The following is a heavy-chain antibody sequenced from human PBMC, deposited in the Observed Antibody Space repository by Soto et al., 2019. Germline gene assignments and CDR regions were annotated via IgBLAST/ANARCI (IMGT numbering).Heavy chain of an antibody. V-gene: IGHV1-69*06. D-gene: IGHD3-16*01. CDR3: ARGSGYDSTYYYYAY. CDR2: IIPIFGTA. Sequence: QGQLGQSGAEVRKPGSSVRVSCKASGGSFNRHTISWARQAPGQGLECMGGIIPIFGTANHAQKFQGRVHIIDVRPTSTAYRDLSSLTSDDTALDNCARGSGYDSTYYYYAYGGRGGLVIVSA. CDR1: GGSFNRHT. J-gene: IGHJ4*02.